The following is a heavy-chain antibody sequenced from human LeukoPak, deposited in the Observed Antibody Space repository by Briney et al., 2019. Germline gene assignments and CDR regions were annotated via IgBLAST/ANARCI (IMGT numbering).Heavy chain of an antibody. V-gene: IGHV3-23*01. D-gene: IGHD6-13*01. CDR2: ITSSGTYR. Sequence: GGSLRLSCAASGFTFNSYAMSWVRQAPGKGLEGVSGITSSGTYRYYAGSVKGRFTISRDNSKDTLYLEMNSLRAEDTAIYYCARDEDPYSISWYLFDYWGQVTLVAVS. CDR1: GFTFNSYA. CDR3: ARDEDPYSISWYLFDY. J-gene: IGHJ4*02.